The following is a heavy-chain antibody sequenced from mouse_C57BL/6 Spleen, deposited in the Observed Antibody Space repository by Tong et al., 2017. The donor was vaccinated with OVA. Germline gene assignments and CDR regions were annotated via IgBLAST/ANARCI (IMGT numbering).Heavy chain of an antibody. CDR3: ARSLDYYGSSYWFAY. D-gene: IGHD1-1*01. CDR2: IDPSDSET. J-gene: IGHJ3*01. CDR1: GYTFTSYW. V-gene: IGHV1-52*01. Sequence: VQLQESGAELVRPGSSVKLSCKASGYTFTSYWMHWVKQRPIQGLEWIGNIDPSDSETHYNQKFKDKATLTVDKSSSTAYMQLSSLTSEDSAVYYCARSLDYYGSSYWFAYWGQGTLVTVSA.